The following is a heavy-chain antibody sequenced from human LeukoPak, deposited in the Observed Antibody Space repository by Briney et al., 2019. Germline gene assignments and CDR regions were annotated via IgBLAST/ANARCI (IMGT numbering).Heavy chain of an antibody. CDR1: GFTFSSYA. CDR2: ISYDGSNK. D-gene: IGHD3-9*01. CDR3: TRDLMDYDVSTGLHHYYMDV. J-gene: IGHJ6*02. V-gene: IGHV3-30-3*01. Sequence: GGSLRLSCAASGFTFSSYAMHWVRQAPGKGLEWVAVISYDGSNKYYADSVKGRFTISRDNAKNTLYLQMNTLRVEDTAVYYCTRDLMDYDVSTGLHHYYMDVWGQGTTVTVSS.